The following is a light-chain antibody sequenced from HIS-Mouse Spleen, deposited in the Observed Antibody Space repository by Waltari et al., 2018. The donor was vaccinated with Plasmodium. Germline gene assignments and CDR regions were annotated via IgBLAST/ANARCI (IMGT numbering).Light chain of an antibody. CDR1: NLGSKS. CDR3: QVWDSSSDHLYV. J-gene: IGLJ1*01. V-gene: IGLV3-21*02. CDR2: DDG. Sequence: SYVLTQPPSVSVAPGQTARITCGGNNLGSKSVHWYQQKPGQAPVLVVYDDGDRPSGIPERFSGSNSGNTATLAISRVEAGDEADYYCQVWDSSSDHLYVFGTGTKVTVL.